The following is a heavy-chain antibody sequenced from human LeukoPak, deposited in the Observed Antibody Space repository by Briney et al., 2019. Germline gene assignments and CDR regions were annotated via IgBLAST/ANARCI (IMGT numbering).Heavy chain of an antibody. J-gene: IGHJ5*02. D-gene: IGHD3-9*01. CDR2: IYYSGST. Sequence: PSETLSLTCTVSGGSISSSSYYWGWIRQPPGKGLEWIGSIYYSGSTYYTPSLKSRVTISVDTSKNQFSLKLSSVTAADTAVYYCARRMGLTINWFDPWGQGTLVTVSS. V-gene: IGHV4-39*01. CDR3: ARRMGLTINWFDP. CDR1: GGSISSSSYY.